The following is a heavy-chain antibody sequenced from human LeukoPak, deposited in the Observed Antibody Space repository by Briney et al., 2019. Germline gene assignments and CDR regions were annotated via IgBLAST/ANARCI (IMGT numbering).Heavy chain of an antibody. J-gene: IGHJ4*02. CDR1: GGSITSSKW. CDR3: ARRLVVVSYYFDY. V-gene: IGHV4-4*02. D-gene: IGHD2-15*01. Sequence: SGTLSLTCAVSGGSITSSKWWTWVRQPPGKGLEWIGSIYYSGSTYYNPSLKSRVTISVDTSKYQLSLKLSSVTAADTAVYYCARRLVVVSYYFDYWGQGTLVTVSS. CDR2: IYYSGST.